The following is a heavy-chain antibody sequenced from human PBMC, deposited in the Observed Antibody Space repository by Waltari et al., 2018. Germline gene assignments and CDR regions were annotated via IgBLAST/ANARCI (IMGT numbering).Heavy chain of an antibody. V-gene: IGHV4-4*07. CDR1: GGSISSYY. J-gene: IGHJ3*02. D-gene: IGHD3-9*01. CDR2: IYTSGST. CDR3: ARSSYYDILTGYVDAFDI. Sequence: QVQLQESGPGLVKPSATLSLTCTVSGGSISSYYWSWTRQPAGTGLEWIGRIYTSGSTNYNPSLKSRVTMSVDTSKNQFSLKLSSVTAADTAVYYCARSSYYDILTGYVDAFDIWGQGTMVTVSS.